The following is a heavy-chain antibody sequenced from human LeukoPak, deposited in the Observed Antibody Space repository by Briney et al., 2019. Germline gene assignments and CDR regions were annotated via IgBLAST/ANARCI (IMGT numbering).Heavy chain of an antibody. CDR2: INSDGTTT. D-gene: IGHD3/OR15-3a*01. J-gene: IGHJ4*02. CDR1: GFSFSNSW. Sequence: GGSLRLSRAGSGFSFSNSWMHWVRQAPGKGLVWVSRINSDGTTTYYADSVKGRFTISRDNAKNTLFLQMNSLRPEDTALYYCAGVPYLANFWTGYPHYWGQGTLVTVSS. V-gene: IGHV3-74*01. CDR3: AGVPYLANFWTGYPHY.